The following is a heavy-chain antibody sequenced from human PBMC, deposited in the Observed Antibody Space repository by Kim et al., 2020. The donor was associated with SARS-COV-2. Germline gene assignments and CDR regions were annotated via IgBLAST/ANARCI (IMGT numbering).Heavy chain of an antibody. D-gene: IGHD6-19*01. Sequence: TKYSQKFQGRVTITRDTSASTAYMELSSLRSEDTAVYYCARYSSGWPVDYWGQGTLVTVSS. V-gene: IGHV1-3*01. J-gene: IGHJ4*02. CDR3: ARYSSGWPVDY. CDR2: T.